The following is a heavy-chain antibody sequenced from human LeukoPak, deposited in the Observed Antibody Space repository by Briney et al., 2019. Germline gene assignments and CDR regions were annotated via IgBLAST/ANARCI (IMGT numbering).Heavy chain of an antibody. CDR2: ITGSGGST. CDR3: ARDPATIMVVTDMNGFDI. J-gene: IGHJ3*02. CDR1: GFTFSGYA. Sequence: PGGSLRLSCAASGFTFSGYAMSWVRQAPGKGLEWVSGITGSGGSTYFADSVKGRFTISRDNSKNTLYLQMNSLRTEDTAVYYCARDPATIMVVTDMNGFDIWGQGTLVTVSS. V-gene: IGHV3-23*01. D-gene: IGHD2-21*02.